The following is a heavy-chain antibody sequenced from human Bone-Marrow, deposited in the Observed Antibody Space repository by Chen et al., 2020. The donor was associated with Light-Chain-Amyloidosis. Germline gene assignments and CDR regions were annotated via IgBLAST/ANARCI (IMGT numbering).Heavy chain of an antibody. Sequence: LQESGPGVVKPSETLSLICTVSGGSIKTNSHYWGWVRQSPGRGLEWIGSLFHSWTPQYNVSFKSRATISVDTSKNQLSLPLNSVTAAETAVYYWTGLVITAGPDYYYYAMDVWGQGTTV. D-gene: IGHD6-19*01. J-gene: IGHJ6*02. CDR2: LFHSWTP. CDR3: TGLVITAGPDYYYYAMDV. CDR1: GGSIKTNSHY. V-gene: IGHV4-39*01.